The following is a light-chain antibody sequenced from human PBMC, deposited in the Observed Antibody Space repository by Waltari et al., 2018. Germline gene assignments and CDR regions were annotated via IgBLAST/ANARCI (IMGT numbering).Light chain of an antibody. CDR1: QSVSSIS. CDR3: QQYDGIVLT. CDR2: GAS. V-gene: IGKV3-20*01. J-gene: IGKJ4*01. Sequence: EIVLTQSPGTLSLSPGERDTLSCRASQSVSSISLTWYQQKPGQAPRLLIYGASSRATGIPDRFSGSGSGTDFALTISRLEPEDFAVYYCQQYDGIVLTFGGGTKVEI.